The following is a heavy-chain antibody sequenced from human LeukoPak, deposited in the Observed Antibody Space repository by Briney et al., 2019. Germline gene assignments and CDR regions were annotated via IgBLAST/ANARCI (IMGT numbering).Heavy chain of an antibody. D-gene: IGHD2-15*01. V-gene: IGHV1-18*01. CDR2: ISAYNGNT. CDR1: GYTFTSYG. Sequence: ASVKVSCKASGYTFTSYGISWVRQAPGQGLEWMGWISAYNGNTNYAQKFQGRVTMTTDTSTSTAYMELRSLRSDDTAVYYCARKIAYCSGGSCPGWLDPWGQGTLVTVSS. J-gene: IGHJ5*02. CDR3: ARKIAYCSGGSCPGWLDP.